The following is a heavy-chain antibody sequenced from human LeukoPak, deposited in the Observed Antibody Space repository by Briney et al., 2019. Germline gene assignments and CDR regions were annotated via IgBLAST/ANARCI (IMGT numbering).Heavy chain of an antibody. D-gene: IGHD6-13*01. Sequence: KAGGSLRLSCAASGFTFSSYSINWVRQAPGKGLEWVSSISSSSSYIYYADSVKGRFTISRDNAKNSLYLQMNSLRAEDTAVYYCARDGIAATRDYAFDIWGQGTMVTVSS. CDR3: ARDGIAATRDYAFDI. CDR1: GFTFSSYS. J-gene: IGHJ3*02. V-gene: IGHV3-21*01. CDR2: ISSSSSYI.